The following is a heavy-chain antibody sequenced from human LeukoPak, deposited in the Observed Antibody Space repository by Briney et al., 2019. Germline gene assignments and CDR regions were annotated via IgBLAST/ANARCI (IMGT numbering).Heavy chain of an antibody. D-gene: IGHD4-17*01. V-gene: IGHV4-39*01. CDR3: AGYGDSTV. CDR2: IYYSGST. CDR1: GGSISSSSYY. J-gene: IGHJ4*02. Sequence: SETLSLTCTVSGGSISSSSYYWGWLRQPPGMGLEWIGSIYYSGSTYYNPSLKSRVTISVDTSKNQFSLKLSSVTAADTAVYYCAGYGDSTVWGQGTLVTVSS.